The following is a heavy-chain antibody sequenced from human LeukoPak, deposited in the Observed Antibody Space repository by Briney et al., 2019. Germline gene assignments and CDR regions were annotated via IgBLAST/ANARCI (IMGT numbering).Heavy chain of an antibody. V-gene: IGHV4-4*07. J-gene: IGHJ4*02. D-gene: IGHD6-6*01. CDR2: IYTSGST. CDR3: AGSIAGGGKEFDY. Sequence: PSETLSLTCTVSGGSISSYYWSWIRQPAGKGLEWIGRIYTSGSTNYNPSLTSRVTMSVDTSKNQFSLTLSSVTAPDTAVSYCAGSIAGGGKEFDYWGQGTLVTVSS. CDR1: GGSISSYY.